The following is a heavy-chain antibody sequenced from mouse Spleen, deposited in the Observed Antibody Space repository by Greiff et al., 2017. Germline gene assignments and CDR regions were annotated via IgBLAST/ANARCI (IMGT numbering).Heavy chain of an antibody. V-gene: IGHV14-4*01. Sequence: EVQLQQSGAELVRPGASVKLSCTASGLNIKDDYMHWVKQRPEQGLEWIGWIDPENGDTEYASKFQGKATITADTSSNTAYLQLSSLTSEDTAVYYCTPDGYPFAYWGQGTLVTVSA. CDR2: IDPENGDT. CDR3: TPDGYPFAY. CDR1: GLNIKDDY. J-gene: IGHJ3*01. D-gene: IGHD2-3*01.